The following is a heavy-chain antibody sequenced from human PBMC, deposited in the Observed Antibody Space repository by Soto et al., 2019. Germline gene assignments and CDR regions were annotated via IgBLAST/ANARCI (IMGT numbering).Heavy chain of an antibody. CDR1: DGSFSGYY. D-gene: IGHD5-18*01. Sequence: QVQLQQWGAGLLKPAETLSLTCGVYDGSFSGYYWTWIRQPPGKGLEWIGEINHSGSTHYNTSLKSRVTISADTSNNQFSLKVTSVTATDTAVDYCARVHRYSYGPYYYYYMDVWGKGTTVAVSS. CDR3: ARVHRYSYGPYYYYYMDV. CDR2: INHSGST. V-gene: IGHV4-34*01. J-gene: IGHJ6*03.